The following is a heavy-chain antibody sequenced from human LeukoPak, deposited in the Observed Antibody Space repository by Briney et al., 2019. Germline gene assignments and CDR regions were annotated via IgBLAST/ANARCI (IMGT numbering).Heavy chain of an antibody. CDR2: ISAYNGNT. J-gene: IGHJ4*02. CDR3: ARWYSSGWYEEYYFDY. D-gene: IGHD6-19*01. V-gene: IGHV1-18*01. Sequence: ASVKVSCKASGYTFTSYGISWVRQAPGQGLEWMGWISAYNGNTNYAQKLQGRVTMTTDTSTSTAYMELRSLRSDDTAVYYCARWYSSGWYEEYYFDYWGQGTLVTVSS. CDR1: GYTFTSYG.